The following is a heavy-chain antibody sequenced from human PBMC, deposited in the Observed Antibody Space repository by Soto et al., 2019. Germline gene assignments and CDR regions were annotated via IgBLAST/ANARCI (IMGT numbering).Heavy chain of an antibody. D-gene: IGHD6-19*01. V-gene: IGHV3-33*01. J-gene: IGHJ4*02. CDR1: GFTFSSYG. Sequence: QVQLVEFGGGVVQPGRSLRLSCAASGFTFSSYGMHWVRQAPGKGLEWVAVIWYDGSNKYYADSVKGRFTISRDNSKNTLYLQMNSLRAEDTAVYYCAREKAVADPYDYWGQGTLVTVSS. CDR2: IWYDGSNK. CDR3: AREKAVADPYDY.